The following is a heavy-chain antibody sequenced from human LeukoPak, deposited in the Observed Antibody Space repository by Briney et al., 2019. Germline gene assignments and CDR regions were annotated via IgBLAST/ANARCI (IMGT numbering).Heavy chain of an antibody. D-gene: IGHD1-26*01. CDR1: GFTFSSYS. CDR3: ARYSGAYSGAFDI. CDR2: ISGSSSSI. Sequence: GGSLRLSCVASGFTFSSYSINWVRQAPGKGLEWISYISGSSSSIYYADSVKGRCTISRDNAKNSLYLQMNSLRAEDTAVYYCARYSGAYSGAFDIWGQGTMVTVSS. J-gene: IGHJ3*02. V-gene: IGHV3-48*01.